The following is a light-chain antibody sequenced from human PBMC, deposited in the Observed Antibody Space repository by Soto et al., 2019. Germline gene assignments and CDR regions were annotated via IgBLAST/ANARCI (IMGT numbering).Light chain of an antibody. Sequence: QSVLTQPASVSGSPGQSITISCTGTSRDVGAYNYVSWYQRHPGKAPKLMVYDVTNRPSGVSDRFSGSKSGNTASLTISGLQAEDEADYFCSSHSNITPYVFGTGTKATVL. CDR1: SRDVGAYNY. V-gene: IGLV2-14*01. CDR3: SSHSNITPYV. CDR2: DVT. J-gene: IGLJ1*01.